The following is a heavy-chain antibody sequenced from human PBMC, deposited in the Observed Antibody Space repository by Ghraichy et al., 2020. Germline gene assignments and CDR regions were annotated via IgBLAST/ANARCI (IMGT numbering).Heavy chain of an antibody. Sequence: GGSLRLSCAASGFTFSRYAMNWVRQAPGKGLGWVSGISGSGGSAYYADSVKGRFTISRDNAKNTLYLQMNSLRAEDTAIYYCAKDRTLDYDAYTEPGRPRADFDYWGQGTLVTVSS. CDR2: ISGSGGSA. CDR1: GFTFSRYA. J-gene: IGHJ4*02. V-gene: IGHV3-23*01. CDR3: AKDRTLDYDAYTEPGRPRADFDY. D-gene: IGHD4-17*01.